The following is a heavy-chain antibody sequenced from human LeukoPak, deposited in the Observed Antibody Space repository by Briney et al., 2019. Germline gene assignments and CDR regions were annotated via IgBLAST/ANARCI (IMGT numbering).Heavy chain of an antibody. CDR1: GYTFTSYG. J-gene: IGHJ4*02. CDR2: ISAYNGNT. CDR3: ARSTVTPVDPFFDY. V-gene: IGHV1-18*01. D-gene: IGHD4-17*01. Sequence: GASVKVSCKASGYTFTSYGISWVRQAPGQGLEWMGWISAYNGNTNYAQKLQGRVTMTTDTSTSTAYMELRSLRSDDTAVHYCARSTVTPVDPFFDYWGQGTLVTVSS.